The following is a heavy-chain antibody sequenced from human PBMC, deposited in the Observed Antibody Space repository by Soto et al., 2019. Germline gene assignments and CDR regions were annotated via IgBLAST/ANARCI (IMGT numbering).Heavy chain of an antibody. V-gene: IGHV1-18*01. CDR2: ISPHDRNT. Sequence: ASVKVSCKASGYTFGHFYITWVRQAPGQGLEWMGAISPHDRNTNYAEKFRGRVTMTTDTSTTTAYMELRSLRSDDTAVYYCARDEGGYDILTGYYKAHHFDQWGQGALVTVSS. J-gene: IGHJ4*02. CDR1: GYTFGHFY. CDR3: ARDEGGYDILTGYYKAHHFDQ. D-gene: IGHD3-9*01.